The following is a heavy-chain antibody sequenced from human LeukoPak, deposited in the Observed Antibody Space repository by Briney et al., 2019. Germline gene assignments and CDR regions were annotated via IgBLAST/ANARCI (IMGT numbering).Heavy chain of an antibody. V-gene: IGHV1-69*13. Sequence: SVKVSCKASGGTFSSYATSWVRQAPGQGLEWMGGMIPIFGTANYAQKFQGRVTITADESTSTAYMELSSLRSEDTAVYYCARVVDVEYSGSYYLDYWGQGTLVTVSS. J-gene: IGHJ4*02. CDR3: ARVVDVEYSGSYYLDY. CDR2: MIPIFGTA. CDR1: GGTFSSYA. D-gene: IGHD1-26*01.